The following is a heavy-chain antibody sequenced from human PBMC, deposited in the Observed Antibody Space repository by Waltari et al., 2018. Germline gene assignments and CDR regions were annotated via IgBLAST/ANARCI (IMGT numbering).Heavy chain of an antibody. CDR3: AREGDYGSYFEF. D-gene: IGHD4-17*01. Sequence: QAHLVLSGAELKKPGASVKVSCKASGYTFNAFYIHWVRQAPGQGPEWLGWINPHSGDTRYARQFQGRVTLTADRAIDTAYMELNSLKSDDTAMYYCAREGDYGSYFEFGGQGTLVTVSS. V-gene: IGHV1-2*02. J-gene: IGHJ4*02. CDR1: GYTFNAFY. CDR2: INPHSGDT.